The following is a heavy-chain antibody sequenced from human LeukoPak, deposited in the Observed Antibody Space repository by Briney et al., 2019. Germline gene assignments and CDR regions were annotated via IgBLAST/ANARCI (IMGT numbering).Heavy chain of an antibody. J-gene: IGHJ4*02. CDR1: GYTFTIYW. CDR3: ARRSRDGYNLTDY. CDR2: IYPGDSDT. D-gene: IGHD5-24*01. V-gene: IGHV5-51*01. Sequence: GESLKISCKGSGYTFTIYWIGWVRQMPGKGLEWMGIIYPGDSDTKYSPSFQGQVTISVDKSISTAYLQWNSLKASDTAIYYCARRSRDGYNLTDYWGQGTLVTVSS.